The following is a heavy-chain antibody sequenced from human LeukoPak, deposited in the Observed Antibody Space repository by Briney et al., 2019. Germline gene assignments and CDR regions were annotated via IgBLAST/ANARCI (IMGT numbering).Heavy chain of an antibody. J-gene: IGHJ4*02. V-gene: IGHV1-69*13. CDR1: GGTFSSYA. CDR2: IIPIFGTA. D-gene: IGHD2-2*01. Sequence: GASVKVSCKASGGTFSSYAISWVRQAPGQGLEWMGGIIPIFGTANYAQKFQGRVMITADESTSTAYMELSSLRSEDTAVYYCARQLKARPSVVVPAATLGYWGQGTLVTVSS. CDR3: ARQLKARPSVVVPAATLGY.